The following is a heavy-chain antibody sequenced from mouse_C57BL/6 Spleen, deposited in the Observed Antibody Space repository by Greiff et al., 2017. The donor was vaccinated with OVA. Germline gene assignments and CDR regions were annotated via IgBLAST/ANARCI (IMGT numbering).Heavy chain of an antibody. CDR1: GFTFTDYY. CDR3: ARYGGTGYFDY. Sequence: EVKLMESGGGLVQPGGSLSLSCAASGFTFTDYYMSWVRQPPGKALEWLGFIRNKANGYTTEYSASVKGRFTISRDNSQSILYLQMNALRAEDSATYYCARYGGTGYFDYWGQGTTLTVSS. V-gene: IGHV7-3*01. CDR2: IRNKANGYTT. D-gene: IGHD3-3*01. J-gene: IGHJ2*01.